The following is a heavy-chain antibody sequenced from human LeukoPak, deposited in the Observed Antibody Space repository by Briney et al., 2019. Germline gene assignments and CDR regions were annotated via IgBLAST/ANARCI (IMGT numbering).Heavy chain of an antibody. CDR3: ARSYGGNFIWFDP. D-gene: IGHD4-23*01. J-gene: IGHJ5*02. CDR2: IIPIFDTA. V-gene: IGHV1-69*05. CDR1: GGTFSSYA. Sequence: ASVKVSCKASGGTFSSYAISWVRQAPGQGLEWMGGIIPIFDTANYAQKFQGRVTITTDESTSTAYMELSSLRSEDTAVYYCARSYGGNFIWFDPWGQGTLVTVSS.